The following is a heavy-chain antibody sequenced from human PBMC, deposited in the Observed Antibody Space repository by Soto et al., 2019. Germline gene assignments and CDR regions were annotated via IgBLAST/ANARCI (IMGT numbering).Heavy chain of an antibody. CDR1: GFTFTSSA. D-gene: IGHD6-13*01. CDR3: AAEIRVSPKARYYYYMDV. V-gene: IGHV1-58*02. CDR2: IVVGSGNT. J-gene: IGHJ6*03. Sequence: SVKVSCKASGFTFTSSAMQWVRQARGQRLEWIGWIVVGSGNTNYAQKLQERVTITRDMSTSTANMELSSLRSEDTALYYCAAEIRVSPKARYYYYMDVWGKGTTVTVSS.